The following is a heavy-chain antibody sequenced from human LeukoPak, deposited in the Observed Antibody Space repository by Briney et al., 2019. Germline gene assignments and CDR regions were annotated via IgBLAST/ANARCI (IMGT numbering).Heavy chain of an antibody. J-gene: IGHJ3*02. Sequence: KPSETLSLTCTVSGGSISSYYWSWIRQPPGKGLEWIGYIYYSGSTNYNPSLKSRVTISVDTSKNQFSLKLSSVTAADTAVYYCARHGGIVGWQQLVQGHAFDIWGQGTMVTVSS. D-gene: IGHD6-13*01. V-gene: IGHV4-59*01. CDR3: ARHGGIVGWQQLVQGHAFDI. CDR1: GGSISSYY. CDR2: IYYSGST.